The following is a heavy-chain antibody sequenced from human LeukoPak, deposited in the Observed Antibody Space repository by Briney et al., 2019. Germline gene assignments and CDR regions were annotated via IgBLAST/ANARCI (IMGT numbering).Heavy chain of an antibody. Sequence: EPGGSLRLSCAASGFTFSYYSMNWVRQAPGKGLEWISYSNTDGTISYADSVKGRFTISRDNAENSLYLQMNSLRDEDTAVYYCTRLLPSSHHFFDSWGQGTLVTVSS. CDR3: TRLLPSSHHFFDS. J-gene: IGHJ4*02. CDR2: SNTDGTI. D-gene: IGHD6-6*01. CDR1: GFTFSYYS. V-gene: IGHV3-48*02.